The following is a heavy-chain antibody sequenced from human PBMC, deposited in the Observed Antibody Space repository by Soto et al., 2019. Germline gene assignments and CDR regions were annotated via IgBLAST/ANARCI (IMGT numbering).Heavy chain of an antibody. CDR1: GFPVSINY. V-gene: IGHV3-66*01. Sequence: EVQLVESGGDLVQPGGSLRLACAASGFPVSINYVSWVRQAPGKGLEWVSIIYDGGSTYYADAVKGRFTISRDNFKNMLYLQMNSLRAEDTAVYYCARGDGDYGRRLDPSGQGTQVTVSS. D-gene: IGHD4-17*01. CDR2: IYDGGST. CDR3: ARGDGDYGRRLDP. J-gene: IGHJ5*02.